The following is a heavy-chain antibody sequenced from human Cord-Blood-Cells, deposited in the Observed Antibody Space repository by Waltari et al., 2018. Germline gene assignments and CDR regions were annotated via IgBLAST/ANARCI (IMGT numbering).Heavy chain of an antibody. CDR3: AKEGGSGSYQTLDY. V-gene: IGHV3-23*01. CDR2: ISGSGGST. J-gene: IGHJ4*02. D-gene: IGHD3-10*01. CDR1: GFIFSSYA. Sequence: EVQLLESGGGWVQPGGSLRLSCAASGFIFSSYAMSWVRHAPGKGLEWFSAISGSGGSTYYADSVKGRFTISRDNSKNTLYLQMNSLRAEDTAVYYCAKEGGSGSYQTLDYWGQGTLVTVSS.